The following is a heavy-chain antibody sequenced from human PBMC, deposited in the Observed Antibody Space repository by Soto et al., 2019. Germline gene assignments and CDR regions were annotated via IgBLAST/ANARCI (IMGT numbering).Heavy chain of an antibody. CDR3: ARTHRGIAAVAALNY. CDR2: IYYRGST. J-gene: IGHJ4*02. Sequence: QVQLQESGPGLVKPSQTLSLTCTVSGGSISIGDYYWSWIRQSPGKGLECLGYIYYRGSTYSNPSLKSRITISVDTSANQFSLELSCLPAADTAVYYCARTHRGIAAVAALNYWGQGTLVTVSS. D-gene: IGHD6-19*01. CDR1: GGSISIGDYY. V-gene: IGHV4-30-4*01.